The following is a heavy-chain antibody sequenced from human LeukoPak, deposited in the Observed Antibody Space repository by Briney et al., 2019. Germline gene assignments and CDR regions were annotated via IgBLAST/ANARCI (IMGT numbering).Heavy chain of an antibody. Sequence: ASVKVSCKASGSIFSNYAITWVRQAPGQGLEWMGRIIPMLGVANNAENFQDRVTINADKSTNTMYMELSSLRSEDTAVYYCARERSDCSGSACYSRSRNHSGLDVWGQGTTVTVSS. CDR2: IIPMLGVA. V-gene: IGHV1-69*04. D-gene: IGHD2-15*01. CDR3: ARERSDCSGSACYSRSRNHSGLDV. CDR1: GSIFSNYA. J-gene: IGHJ6*02.